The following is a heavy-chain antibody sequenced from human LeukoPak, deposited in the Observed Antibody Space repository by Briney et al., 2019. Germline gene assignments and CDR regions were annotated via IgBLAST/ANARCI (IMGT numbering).Heavy chain of an antibody. CDR3: ARGEAVAGTDH. CDR1: GFTFRSYG. D-gene: IGHD6-19*01. CDR2: IRGSGGST. V-gene: IGHV3-23*01. J-gene: IGHJ4*02. Sequence: PGGSLRLSCAASGFTFRSYGMSWVRQAPGKGLEWVSAIRGSGGSTYYADSVKGRFTISRDNAKNTLYLQMNSLRVEDTAMYYCARGEAVAGTDHWGQGVLVTVSS.